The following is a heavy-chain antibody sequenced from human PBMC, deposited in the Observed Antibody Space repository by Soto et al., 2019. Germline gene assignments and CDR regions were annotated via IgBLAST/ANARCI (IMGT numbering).Heavy chain of an antibody. J-gene: IGHJ6*03. Sequence: EVQLLESGGGLVQPGGSLRLSCAASGFTFSSYAMSWVRQAPGKGLEWGSAISGSGGSTYYADSVKGRFTISRDNSKNTLYLQMNSLRAEDTAVYYCAKVLYDFWSGYYNYYYYYYMDVWGKGTTVTVSS. V-gene: IGHV3-23*01. CDR3: AKVLYDFWSGYYNYYYYYYMDV. CDR2: ISGSGGST. CDR1: GFTFSSYA. D-gene: IGHD3-3*01.